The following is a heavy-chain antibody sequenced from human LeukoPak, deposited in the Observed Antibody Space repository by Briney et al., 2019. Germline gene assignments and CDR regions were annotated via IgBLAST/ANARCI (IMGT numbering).Heavy chain of an antibody. V-gene: IGHV4-31*03. D-gene: IGHD3-3*02. Sequence: SETLSLTCTVSGGSISSGGYYWSWIRQHPGKGLEWIGYIYYSGSTYYNPSLKSRVTISVDTSKNQFSLKLSSVTAADTAVYYCARAPGPFHPFDYWGQGTLVTVSS. CDR2: IYYSGST. J-gene: IGHJ4*02. CDR1: GGSISSGGYY. CDR3: ARAPGPFHPFDY.